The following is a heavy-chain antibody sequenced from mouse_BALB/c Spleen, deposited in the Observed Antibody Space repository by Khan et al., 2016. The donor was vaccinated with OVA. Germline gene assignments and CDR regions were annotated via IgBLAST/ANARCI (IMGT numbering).Heavy chain of an antibody. J-gene: IGHJ1*01. V-gene: IGHV2-9*02. CDR3: ARDDRYFDV. CDR1: GFSLTSYG. Sequence: VQHVESGPGLVAPSQSLSITCTVSGFSLTSYGVHWVRQPPGKGLEWLGVIWAGGSTNYNSALMSRLSISKDNSKSQVFLTMNSLQTEDTATYFCARDDRYFDVWGAGTTVTVSA. CDR2: IWAGGST.